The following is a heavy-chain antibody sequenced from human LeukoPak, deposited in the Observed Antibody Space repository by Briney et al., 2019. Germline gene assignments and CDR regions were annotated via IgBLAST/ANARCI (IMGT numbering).Heavy chain of an antibody. Sequence: PGGSLRLSCAASGFTFSNHWMSWIRQPPGKGLEWVANIKEDGSEKYYVADVRGRFTISRDNAKNSVSLQMSSPGGDDTAMYCCTGIYLSSGGDLLDAFDTWGQGTVVTVSS. D-gene: IGHD3-10*01. J-gene: IGHJ3*02. CDR2: IKEDGSEK. CDR1: GFTFSNHW. CDR3: TGIYLSSGGDLLDAFDT. V-gene: IGHV3-7*01.